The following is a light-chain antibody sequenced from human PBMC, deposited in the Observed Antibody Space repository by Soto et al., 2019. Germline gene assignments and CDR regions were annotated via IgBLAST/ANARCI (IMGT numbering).Light chain of an antibody. CDR1: QSVNNN. J-gene: IGKJ4*01. CDR2: GAS. CDR3: QQYGDSPLT. Sequence: EVQMTQSRATLSMSTAERCTISWRASQSVNNNLAWYQQKLGQAPRLLIYGASTRATGIPARFSGSGAGTDFTLTISRLEPEDFAVYYCQQYGDSPLTFGGRSKVDI. V-gene: IGKV3-15*01.